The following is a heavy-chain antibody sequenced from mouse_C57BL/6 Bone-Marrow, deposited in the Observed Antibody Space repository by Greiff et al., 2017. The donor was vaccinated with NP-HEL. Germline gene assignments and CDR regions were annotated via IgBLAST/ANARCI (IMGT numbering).Heavy chain of an antibody. CDR1: GFSFNTYA. V-gene: IGHV10-1*01. Sequence: EVMLVESGGGLVQPKGSLKLSCAASGFSFNTYAMNWVRQAPGKGLEWVARIRSKSNNYATYYADSVKDRFTISRDDSESMLYLQMNNLKTEDTAMYYCVRHYGGMDYWGQGTSVTVSS. D-gene: IGHD1-1*01. CDR3: VRHYGGMDY. J-gene: IGHJ4*01. CDR2: IRSKSNNYAT.